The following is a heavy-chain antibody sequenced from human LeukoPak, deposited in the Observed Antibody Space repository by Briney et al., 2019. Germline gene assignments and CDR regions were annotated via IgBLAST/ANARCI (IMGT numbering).Heavy chain of an antibody. D-gene: IGHD5-18*01. V-gene: IGHV3-21*01. J-gene: IGHJ4*02. CDR2: ISSSSSYI. Sequence: GGSLRLSCAASGFTFSSYSMTWVRQAPGKGLEWVSSISSSSSYIYYADSVKGRFTISRDNAKNSLYMQMSSLRAEDTAVYYCAKDGLRGYSYGYRVSVVRFDYWGQGTLVTVSS. CDR1: GFTFSSYS. CDR3: AKDGLRGYSYGYRVSVVRFDY.